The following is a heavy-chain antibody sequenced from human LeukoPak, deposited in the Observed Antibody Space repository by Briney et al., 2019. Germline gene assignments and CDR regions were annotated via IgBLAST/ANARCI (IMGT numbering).Heavy chain of an antibody. D-gene: IGHD4-11*01. CDR2: ISAYNGNT. V-gene: IGHV1-18*01. Sequence: ASVKVSCKASGYTFTSYGISWVRQAPGQGLEWMGWISAYNGNTNYAQKLQGRVTMTTDTSTSTAYMELRSLRSDDTAVYYCARSYDYSIILAFDPWGQGTLVTVSS. J-gene: IGHJ5*02. CDR1: GYTFTSYG. CDR3: ARSYDYSIILAFDP.